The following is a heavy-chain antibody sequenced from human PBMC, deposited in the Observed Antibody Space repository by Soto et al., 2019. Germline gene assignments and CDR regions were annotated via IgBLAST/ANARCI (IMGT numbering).Heavy chain of an antibody. Sequence: QVQLVESGGGVVQPGRSLRLSCAASGFTFSSYGMHWVRQAPGKGLEWVAVIWYDGSNKYYADSVKGRFTISRDNSKNTLYLQMNSLRAEDTAVYYCARESEDYSLAPWGQGTLVTVSS. J-gene: IGHJ4*02. CDR3: ARESEDYSLAP. CDR1: GFTFSSYG. V-gene: IGHV3-33*01. D-gene: IGHD4-4*01. CDR2: IWYDGSNK.